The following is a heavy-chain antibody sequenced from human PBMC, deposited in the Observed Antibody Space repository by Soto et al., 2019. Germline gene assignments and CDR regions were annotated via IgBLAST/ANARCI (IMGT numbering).Heavy chain of an antibody. CDR2: IDPSDSYI. J-gene: IGHJ4*02. CDR1: GYSFSSSW. Sequence: GESLKISCEAPGYSFSSSWISWVRQMPGKGLEWMGRIDPSDSYINYSPSFQGHITISADKSITAAYLQWSSLKASDTAIYYCARSGYCSAGSCYHLDYWGQGTLVTVSS. CDR3: ARSGYCSAGSCYHLDY. V-gene: IGHV5-10-1*01. D-gene: IGHD2-15*01.